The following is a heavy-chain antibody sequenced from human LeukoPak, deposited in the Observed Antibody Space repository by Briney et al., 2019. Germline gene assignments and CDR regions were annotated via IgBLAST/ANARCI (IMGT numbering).Heavy chain of an antibody. V-gene: IGHV4-61*01. J-gene: IGHJ6*02. CDR1: GGSVSSGSYY. CDR2: IYYSGST. D-gene: IGHD3-3*01. CDR3: AREFDHDFSSGYGMDV. Sequence: SETLSLTCTVSGGSVSSGSYYWSWIRQPPGKGLEWIGYIYYSGSTNYNPSLKSRVTISVDTSKNQFSLKLSSVTAADTAVYYCAREFDHDFSSGYGMDVWGQGTTVTVSS.